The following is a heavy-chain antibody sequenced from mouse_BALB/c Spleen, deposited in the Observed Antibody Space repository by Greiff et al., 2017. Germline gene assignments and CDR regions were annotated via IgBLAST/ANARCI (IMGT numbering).Heavy chain of an antibody. CDR1: GFSLTSYG. D-gene: IGHD1-1*02. J-gene: IGHJ3*01. Sequence: VKVVESGPGLVAPSQCLSITCTVSGFSLTSYGVPWVRQPPGKGLEWLGVIWAGGSTNYNSALMSRLSISKDNSKSQVFLKMNSLQTDDTAMYYCAGGNTWFAYWGQGTLVTVSA. V-gene: IGHV2-9*02. CDR2: IWAGGST. CDR3: AGGNTWFAY.